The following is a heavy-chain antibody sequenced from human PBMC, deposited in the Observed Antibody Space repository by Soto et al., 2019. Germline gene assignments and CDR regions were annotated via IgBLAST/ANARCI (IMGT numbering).Heavy chain of an antibody. CDR1: GFTFSSYA. V-gene: IGHV3-23*01. D-gene: IGHD3-3*01. J-gene: IGHJ4*02. CDR3: AKGVPYFLEWLLYYFDY. CDR2: ISGSGGST. Sequence: EVQLLESGGGLVQPGGSLRLSCAASGFTFSSYAMSWVRQAPGKGLEWVSAISGSGGSTYYADSVKGRFTISRDNSKNTLYLQMNSPRAEDTAVYYCAKGVPYFLEWLLYYFDYWCQGTLVTVSS.